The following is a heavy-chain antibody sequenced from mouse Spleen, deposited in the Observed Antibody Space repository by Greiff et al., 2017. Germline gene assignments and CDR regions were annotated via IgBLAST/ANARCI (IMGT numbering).Heavy chain of an antibody. J-gene: IGHJ4*01. CDR1: GYTFTDYN. Sequence: VQLQQSGPELVQPGASVKIPCKASGYTFTDYNMDWVKQSHGKSLEWIGDINPNNGGTIYNQKFKGKATLTVDKSSSTAYMELRSLTSEDTAVYYCARIYDGSSYYYAMDYWGQGTSGTGSS. CDR3: ARIYDGSSYYYAMDY. CDR2: INPNNGGT. V-gene: IGHV1-18*01. D-gene: IGHD1-1*01.